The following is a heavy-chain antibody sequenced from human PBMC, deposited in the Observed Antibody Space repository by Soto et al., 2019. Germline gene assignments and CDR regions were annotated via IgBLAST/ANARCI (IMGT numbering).Heavy chain of an antibody. CDR3: ARDLDYYYGSGPYPPHNWFDP. V-gene: IGHV1-69*13. Sequence: SVKVSCKASGGTFSSYAISWVRQAPGQGLEWMGGIIPIFGTANYAQKFQGRVTITADESTSTAYMELSSLRSEDTAVYYCARDLDYYYGSGPYPPHNWFDPWGQGXLVTVYS. CDR1: GGTFSSYA. CDR2: IIPIFGTA. J-gene: IGHJ5*02. D-gene: IGHD3-10*01.